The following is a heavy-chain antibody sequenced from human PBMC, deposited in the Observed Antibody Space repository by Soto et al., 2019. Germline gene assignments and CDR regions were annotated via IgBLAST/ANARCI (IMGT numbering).Heavy chain of an antibody. V-gene: IGHV4-30-4*01. Sequence: QVQLQESGPGLVKPSQTLSLTCTVSGGSISSGGYYWSWIRQPPGKGLEWIGYIYYSGSTHYNPSLKSRVTISVDTSKYQFSLKLSSVTAADTAVYYCARDLIAAFGYYYGMDVWGQGTTVTVSS. CDR3: ARDLIAAFGYYYGMDV. CDR2: IYYSGST. J-gene: IGHJ6*02. D-gene: IGHD6-6*01. CDR1: GGSISSGGYY.